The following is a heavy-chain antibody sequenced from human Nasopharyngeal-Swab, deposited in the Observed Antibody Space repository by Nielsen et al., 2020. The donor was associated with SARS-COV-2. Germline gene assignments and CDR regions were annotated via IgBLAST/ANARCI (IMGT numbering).Heavy chain of an antibody. D-gene: IGHD3-16*01. V-gene: IGHV3-74*01. CDR2: INTDASRT. Sequence: GGSMRLSCAASGFTFSNAWIHWVRQTPGKGLLWVSRINTDASRTSYADSVKGRFTISRDNAKNTVYLQMNSLRGEDTAVYYCTRVDVHDAFDMWGQGTMVTVSS. CDR3: TRVDVHDAFDM. J-gene: IGHJ3*02. CDR1: GFTFSNAW.